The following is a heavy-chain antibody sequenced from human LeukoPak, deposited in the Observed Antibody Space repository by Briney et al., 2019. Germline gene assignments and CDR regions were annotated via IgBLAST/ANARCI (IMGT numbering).Heavy chain of an antibody. Sequence: GGSLRLSCAASGFTFSRCAMTWVRQAPGKGLEWVSTISGNGVSTYYADSAQGRFTISRDNSKNTLYLQMNRLRAEDTAVYYCAKDRGDYGDNKRGFDYWGQGTLVTVSS. D-gene: IGHD4-23*01. CDR1: GFTFSRCA. CDR2: ISGNGVST. V-gene: IGHV3-23*01. J-gene: IGHJ4*02. CDR3: AKDRGDYGDNKRGFDY.